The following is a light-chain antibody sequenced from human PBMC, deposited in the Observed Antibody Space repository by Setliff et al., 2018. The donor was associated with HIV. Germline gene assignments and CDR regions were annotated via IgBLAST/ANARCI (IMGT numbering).Light chain of an antibody. J-gene: IGLJ3*02. CDR3: SSYTSSSTFAV. V-gene: IGLV2-14*01. CDR2: EVS. Sequence: QSVLTQPASVSGSAGQSITISCTGTSSDVGGYDYVSWYQHHPGKAPKLMIFEVSNRPSGVSNRFSGSKSGNTASLTISGLQAEDEAAYYCSSYTSSSTFAVFGGGTKVTVL. CDR1: SSDVGGYDY.